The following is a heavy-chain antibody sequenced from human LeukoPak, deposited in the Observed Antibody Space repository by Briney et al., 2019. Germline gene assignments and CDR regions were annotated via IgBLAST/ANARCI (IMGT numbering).Heavy chain of an antibody. CDR2: ISSNGVNA. CDR1: GFTFSSYA. Sequence: SGGSLRLSCSASGFTFSSYAMHWVHQAPEKGLEYVSAISSNGVNAYYADSVKGRFTISRDNSKNTVYLQMSGLKAEDTAIYYCTGGPYWYFDLWGRGTLVTVSS. CDR3: TGGPYWYFDL. D-gene: IGHD7-27*01. V-gene: IGHV3-64D*09. J-gene: IGHJ2*01.